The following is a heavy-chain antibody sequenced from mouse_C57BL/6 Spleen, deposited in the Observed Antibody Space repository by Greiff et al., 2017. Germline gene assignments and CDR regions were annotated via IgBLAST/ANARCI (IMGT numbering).Heavy chain of an antibody. CDR1: GYTFTDYD. D-gene: IGHD2-2*01. CDR3: TRSRVKTLFDY. Sequence: QVQLQQSGAELVRPWASVTLSCKASGYTFTDYDLHWVKQTPVHGLEWIGAIDPATGGTAYNQQFNGNAILTADTSSSTSYMVLRSLTSEDAAVYCCTRSRVKTLFDYWGKGTTLTVSS. J-gene: IGHJ2*01. V-gene: IGHV1-15*01. CDR2: IDPATGGT.